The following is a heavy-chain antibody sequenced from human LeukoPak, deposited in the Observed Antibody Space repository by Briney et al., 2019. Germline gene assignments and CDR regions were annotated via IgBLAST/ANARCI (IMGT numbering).Heavy chain of an antibody. CDR1: GGTFNGYC. V-gene: IGHV4-34*01. D-gene: IGHD6-19*01. CDR2: INHSGST. CDR3: ARGPVHRSGWFDY. J-gene: IGHJ4*02. Sequence: SETLSLTCAVYGGTFNGYCRSWIRQPPGKGLEWIGEINHSGSTNYNPSLKSRVTISVDTSKNQFSLKLSSVTAADTAVYYCARGPVHRSGWFDYWGRGSLVTVSS.